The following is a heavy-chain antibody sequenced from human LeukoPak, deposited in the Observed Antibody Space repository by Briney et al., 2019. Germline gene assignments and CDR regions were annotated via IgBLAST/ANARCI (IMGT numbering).Heavy chain of an antibody. CDR1: GFTFSSYS. J-gene: IGHJ3*02. CDR2: ISSSSSTI. Sequence: GGSLRLSCAASGFTFSSYSMNWVRQPPGKGLEWVSYISSSSSTINYADSVKGRFTISRDNAKNSLYLQMNSLRAEDTAVYYCASARSFDIWGQGTMVTVSS. V-gene: IGHV3-48*01. CDR3: ASARSFDI.